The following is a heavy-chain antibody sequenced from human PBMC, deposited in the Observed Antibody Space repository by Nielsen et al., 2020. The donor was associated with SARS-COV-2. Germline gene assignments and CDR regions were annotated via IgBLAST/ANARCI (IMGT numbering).Heavy chain of an antibody. D-gene: IGHD6-13*01. V-gene: IGHV7-4-1*02. CDR3: ARAGYSSSWRYKNHAFDI. Sequence: ASVKVSCKASGGTFSSYAMNWVRQAPGQGLEWMGWINTNTGNPTYAQGFTGRFVFSLDTSVSTAYLQISSLKAEDTAVYYCARAGYSSSWRYKNHAFDIWGQGTMVTVSS. J-gene: IGHJ3*02. CDR2: INTNTGNP. CDR1: GGTFSSYA.